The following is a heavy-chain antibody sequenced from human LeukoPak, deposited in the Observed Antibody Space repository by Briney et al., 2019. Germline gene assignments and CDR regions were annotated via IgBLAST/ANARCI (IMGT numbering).Heavy chain of an antibody. V-gene: IGHV4-61*01. CDR2: DGHT. CDR1: GGSVSSGYFH. D-gene: IGHD3-10*01. Sequence: SETLSLTCTVSGGSVSSGYFHWSWIRQAPGKGLEWIGHDGHTNYNPSLRSRVTISIDTSSNQFSLRLNSVTAADTGVYYCATYYLGVGGRGHWGRETLVTVSS. CDR3: ATYYLGVGGRGH. J-gene: IGHJ4*02.